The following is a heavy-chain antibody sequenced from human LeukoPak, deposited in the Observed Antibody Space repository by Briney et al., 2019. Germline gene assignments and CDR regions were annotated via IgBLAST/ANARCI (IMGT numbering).Heavy chain of an antibody. D-gene: IGHD3-3*01. V-gene: IGHV3-23*01. J-gene: IGHJ5*02. Sequence: GGSLRLSCAASGFTFSSYAMSWVRQAPGKGLEWVSAISGSGGSTYYADSVKGRFTISRDNSKNTLYLQMNSLRAEDTAVYYCAKDRRLGYYDFWSGHQFDPWGQGTLVTVSS. CDR3: AKDRRLGYYDFWSGHQFDP. CDR1: GFTFSSYA. CDR2: ISGSGGST.